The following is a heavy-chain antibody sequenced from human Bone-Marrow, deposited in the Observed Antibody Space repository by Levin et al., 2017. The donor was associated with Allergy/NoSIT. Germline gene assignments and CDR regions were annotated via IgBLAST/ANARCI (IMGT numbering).Heavy chain of an antibody. CDR1: GGSISSSSYY. Sequence: GSLRLSCTVSGGSISSSSYYWGWIRQPPGKGLEWIGSIYYSGSTYYNPSLKSRVTISVDTSKNQFSLKLSSVTAADTAVYYCATWELLRAQFDYWGQGTLVTVSS. CDR3: ATWELLRAQFDY. V-gene: IGHV4-39*01. CDR2: IYYSGST. D-gene: IGHD1-26*01. J-gene: IGHJ4*02.